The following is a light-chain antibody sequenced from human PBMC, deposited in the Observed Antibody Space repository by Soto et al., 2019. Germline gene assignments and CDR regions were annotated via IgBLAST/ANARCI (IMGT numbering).Light chain of an antibody. V-gene: IGKV3-20*01. CDR1: QSVSRTN. Sequence: EIVLTQSPGTLSLSPGERDTLSCRASQSVSRTNLAWYQQKPGQAPRLLIYDASTRAAGIPDRFVGSGSGTDFTLTINRLESEDFAVYYCQQFGSSPLLTFGGGTKVDI. CDR2: DAS. J-gene: IGKJ4*01. CDR3: QQFGSSPLLT.